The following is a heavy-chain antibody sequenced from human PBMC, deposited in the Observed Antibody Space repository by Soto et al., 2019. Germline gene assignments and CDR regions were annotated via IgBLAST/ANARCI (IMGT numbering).Heavy chain of an antibody. CDR2: NYYSGIT. CDR1: GGSISSGGYY. J-gene: IGHJ6*02. Sequence: LSLTCTVSGGSISSGGYYWTWIRQHPGKGLEWIGYNYYSGITYYNPSLKSRVTISLDTSKNQFSLKLSSVTAADTAVYYCARGSSIAGLYYGMDVWGQGTTVTVSS. CDR3: ARGSSIAGLYYGMDV. V-gene: IGHV4-31*03. D-gene: IGHD6-6*01.